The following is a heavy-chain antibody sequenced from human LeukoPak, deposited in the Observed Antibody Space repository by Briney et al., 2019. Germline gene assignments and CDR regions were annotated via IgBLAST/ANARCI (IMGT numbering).Heavy chain of an antibody. J-gene: IGHJ4*02. CDR1: GYTFTSYG. D-gene: IGHD5-18*01. CDR2: ISACNGNT. CDR3: ARVGAPRGYSYGYMYYFDY. V-gene: IGHV1-18*01. Sequence: ASVKVSCKASGYTFTSYGISWVRQAPGQGLEWMGWISACNGNTNYAQKLQGRVTMTTDTSTSTAYMGLRSLRSDDTAVYYCARVGAPRGYSYGYMYYFDYWGQGTLVTVSS.